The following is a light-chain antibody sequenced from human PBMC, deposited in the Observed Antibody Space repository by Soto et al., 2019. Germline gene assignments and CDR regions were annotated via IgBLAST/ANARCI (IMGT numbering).Light chain of an antibody. J-gene: IGKJ5*01. V-gene: IGKV1-12*01. Sequence: DIQMTQSPSSVSAFVGDTVTLTCRASQAISSSLAWYQQKPGKAPNLLMFDASSLQSGVPSRFSGSGSGRDFTLTISGLQPEDFGTYYCQQAASFPITFGQGTRLDI. CDR1: QAISSS. CDR2: DAS. CDR3: QQAASFPIT.